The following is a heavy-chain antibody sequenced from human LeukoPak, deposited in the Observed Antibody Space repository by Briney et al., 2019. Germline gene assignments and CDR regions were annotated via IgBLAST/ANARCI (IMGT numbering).Heavy chain of an antibody. CDR3: ARDGTYYYGSGSYYPFDY. CDR2: ISYDGSNK. V-gene: IGHV3-30*04. J-gene: IGHJ4*02. CDR1: GFTFSSYA. Sequence: PGRSLRLSCAASGFTFSSYAMHWVRQAPGKGLEWVAVISYDGSNKYYADSVKGRFTISRDNSKNTLYLQMNSLRAEDTAVYYCARDGTYYYGSGSYYPFDYWGQGTLVTVSS. D-gene: IGHD3-10*01.